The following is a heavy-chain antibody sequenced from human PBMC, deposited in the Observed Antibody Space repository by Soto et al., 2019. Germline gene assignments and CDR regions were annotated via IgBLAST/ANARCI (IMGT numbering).Heavy chain of an antibody. Sequence: SETLSLTCTVSGGSISSSSYYWGWIRQPPGKGLEWIGSIYYSGSTYYNPSLKSRVTISVDTSKNQFSLKLSSVTAADTAVYYCAADFRLWFGEFGNDAFDIWGQGTMVTVSS. D-gene: IGHD3-10*01. V-gene: IGHV4-39*01. J-gene: IGHJ3*02. CDR2: IYYSGST. CDR3: AADFRLWFGEFGNDAFDI. CDR1: GGSISSSSYY.